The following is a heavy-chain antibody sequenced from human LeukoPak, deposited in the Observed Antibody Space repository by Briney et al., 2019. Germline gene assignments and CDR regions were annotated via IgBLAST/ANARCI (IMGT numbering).Heavy chain of an antibody. D-gene: IGHD2-21*02. CDR3: ARHVPTIAMDV. Sequence: PSETLSLTCTVSGGSISSSSYYWGWIRQPPGKGLEWIGGIYYSGSTYYNPSLKSRVTISVDTSKNQFSLKLSSVTAADTAVYYCARHVPTIAMDVWGKGTTVTVSS. CDR2: IYYSGST. J-gene: IGHJ6*03. CDR1: GGSISSSSYY. V-gene: IGHV4-39*01.